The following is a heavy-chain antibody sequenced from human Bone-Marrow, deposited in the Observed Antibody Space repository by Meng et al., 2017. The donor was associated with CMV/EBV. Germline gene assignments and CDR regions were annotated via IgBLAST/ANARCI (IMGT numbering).Heavy chain of an antibody. J-gene: IGHJ4*02. CDR1: GYNFAELP. Sequence: ASVKVSCKVSGYNFAELPINWVRQAPEKGLEWMGGFDPDEGETLYAQKFQGRVTMTEDTSIDTAYMELSSLRSEDTAMYYCALVVYNCGGDCYSTHWGQGTLVTFSS. CDR3: ALVVYNCGGDCYSTH. CDR2: FDPDEGET. D-gene: IGHD2-21*01. V-gene: IGHV1-24*01.